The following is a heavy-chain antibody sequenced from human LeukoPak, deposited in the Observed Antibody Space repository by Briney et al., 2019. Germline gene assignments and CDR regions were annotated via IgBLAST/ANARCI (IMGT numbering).Heavy chain of an antibody. CDR1: GYSFTSYW. J-gene: IGHJ3*02. Sequence: GESLKISCKGSGYSFTSYWIGWVRQMPGKGLEWMGIIYPGDSDTRYSPSFQGQVTISADKSISTAYLQWSSLKASDTAMYYCASQGSWFGELYDAFDIWGQGTMVTVSS. V-gene: IGHV5-51*01. CDR3: ASQGSWFGELYDAFDI. CDR2: IYPGDSDT. D-gene: IGHD3-10*01.